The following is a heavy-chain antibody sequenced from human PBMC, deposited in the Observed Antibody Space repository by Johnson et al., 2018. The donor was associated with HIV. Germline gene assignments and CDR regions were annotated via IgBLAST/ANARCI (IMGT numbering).Heavy chain of an antibody. CDR2: ISWNSGSI. CDR1: GFTFDDYA. Sequence: VQLVESGGGVVQPGRSLRLSCAASGFTFDDYAMHWVRQAPGKGLEWVSGISWNSGSIGYVDSVKGRFTISRDNDKNSLYLQMNSLRAEDTAVYYCARGGLEYSSALGLGYAFDVWGQGTVVTVSS. J-gene: IGHJ3*01. D-gene: IGHD6-25*01. CDR3: ARGGLEYSSALGLGYAFDV. V-gene: IGHV3-9*01.